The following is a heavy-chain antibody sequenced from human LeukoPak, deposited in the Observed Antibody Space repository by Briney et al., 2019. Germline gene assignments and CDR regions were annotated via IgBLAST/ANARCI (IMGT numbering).Heavy chain of an antibody. CDR1: GYTFGSYA. CDR2: ICPGKGNT. CDR3: ARCDYYGSGTYYNVGHLYNMDV. V-gene: IGHV1-3*01. J-gene: IGHJ6*04. D-gene: IGHD3-10*01. Sequence: ASVKVSCKASGYTFGSYALYWVRQAPGQTLECMGWICPGKGNTEYSQKLQDRVTITRDTSANTAYMELSSLRSEDTAVYYCARCDYYGSGTYYNVGHLYNMDVWGKGTTVTVSS.